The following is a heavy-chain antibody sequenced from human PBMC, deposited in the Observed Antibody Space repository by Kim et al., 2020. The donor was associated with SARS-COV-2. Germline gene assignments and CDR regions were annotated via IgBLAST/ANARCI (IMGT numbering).Heavy chain of an antibody. D-gene: IGHD4-17*01. J-gene: IGHJ4*02. Sequence: YVDSVEGRFTTSRDNSKNTVFLQMDSLRAEDTAVYYCAKDRMTTVVSLGGSWGQGALVTVSS. CDR3: AKDRMTTVVSLGGS. V-gene: IGHV3-30*02.